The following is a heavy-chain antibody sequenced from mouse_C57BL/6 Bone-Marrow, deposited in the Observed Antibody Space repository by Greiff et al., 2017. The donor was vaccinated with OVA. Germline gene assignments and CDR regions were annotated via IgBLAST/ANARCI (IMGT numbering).Heavy chain of an antibody. CDR2: IYPGDGDT. CDR1: GYAFSSYW. CDR3: ARWRGYYAMDY. V-gene: IGHV1-80*01. J-gene: IGHJ4*01. Sequence: VKLMESGAELVKPGASVKISCKASGYAFSSYWMNWVKQRPGKGLEWIGQIYPGDGDTNYNGKFKGKATLTADKSSSTAYMQLSSLTSEDSAVYFCARWRGYYAMDYWGQGTSVTVSS.